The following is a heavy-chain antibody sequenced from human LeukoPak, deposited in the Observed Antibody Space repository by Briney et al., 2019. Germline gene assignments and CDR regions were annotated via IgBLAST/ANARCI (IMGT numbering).Heavy chain of an antibody. CDR3: ARDRVGLDY. CDR2: INPSGGST. D-gene: IGHD3/OR15-3a*01. CDR1: GYTFTIYY. J-gene: IGHJ4*02. V-gene: IGHV1-46*01. Sequence: ASVTVSFKASGYTFTIYYMHWVGQAPGQGGEWMVIINPSGGSTSYAQKFQGRVTMTRDTSTSTVYMELSSLRSEDTAVYYCARDRVGLDYWGQGTLVTVSS.